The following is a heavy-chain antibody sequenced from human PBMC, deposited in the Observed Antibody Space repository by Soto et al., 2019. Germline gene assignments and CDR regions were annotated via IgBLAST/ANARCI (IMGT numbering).Heavy chain of an antibody. D-gene: IGHD3-3*01. J-gene: IGHJ3*02. CDR2: IYPGDSDT. CDR3: ARSSYDFWSGNAFDI. Sequence: PGESLKISCKGSGYSFTSYWIGWVRQMPGKGLEWMGIIYPGDSDTRYSPSFQGQVTISADKSISTAYLQWSSLKASDTAIYYCARSSYDFWSGNAFDIWGQGTMVTVSS. CDR1: GYSFTSYW. V-gene: IGHV5-51*01.